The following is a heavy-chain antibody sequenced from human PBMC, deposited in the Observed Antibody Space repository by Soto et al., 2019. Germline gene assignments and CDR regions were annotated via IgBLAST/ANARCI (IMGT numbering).Heavy chain of an antibody. Sequence: SETLSLTCTVSGGSISSYYWSWIRQPPGKGLEWIGYIYYSGSTNYNPSLKSRVTISVDTSKNQFSLKLSSVTAADTAVYYCARTSKDFWSGYYTDIFDYWGRGTLVTVSS. D-gene: IGHD3-3*01. CDR3: ARTSKDFWSGYYTDIFDY. CDR2: IYYSGST. J-gene: IGHJ4*02. V-gene: IGHV4-59*01. CDR1: GGSISSYY.